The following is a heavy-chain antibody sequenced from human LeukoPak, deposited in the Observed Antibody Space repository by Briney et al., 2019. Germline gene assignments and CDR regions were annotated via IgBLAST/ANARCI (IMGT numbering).Heavy chain of an antibody. J-gene: IGHJ5*02. V-gene: IGHV3-7*01. CDR2: IKQDGSEK. CDR3: AREELVAGTQVSGWFDP. Sequence: GGSLRLSCAASGFTFSSYWMSWVRQAPGKGLEWVANIKQDGSEKYYVDSVKGRFTISRDNAKNSLYLQMNSLRAEDTAVYYCAREELVAGTQVSGWFDPWGQGTLVTVSS. D-gene: IGHD6-19*01. CDR1: GFTFSSYW.